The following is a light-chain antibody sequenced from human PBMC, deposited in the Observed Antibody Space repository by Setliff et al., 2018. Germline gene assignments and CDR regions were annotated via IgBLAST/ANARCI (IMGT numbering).Light chain of an antibody. CDR3: YSYAGIRTSYV. J-gene: IGLJ1*01. Sequence: ALTQPASVSGSPGQSITISCTGTSSDVGSHDLVSWYQQHPGKAPKLMIYEGSQRPSGVSNRFSGSMSGNTASLTISGLQAEDEADYYCYSYAGIRTSYVFGTGTKVTVL. V-gene: IGLV2-23*01. CDR1: SSDVGSHDL. CDR2: EGS.